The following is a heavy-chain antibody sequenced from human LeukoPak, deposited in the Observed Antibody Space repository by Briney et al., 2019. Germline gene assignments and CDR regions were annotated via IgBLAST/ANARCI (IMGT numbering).Heavy chain of an antibody. Sequence: PGGSLRLSCTASGFTFGDYAMSWFRQAPGKGLEWVGFIRSKAYGGTTEYAASVKGRFTISRDDSKSIAYLQMNSLKTEDTAVYYCTLSGYDYSNYLTRYYMDVWGKGTTVTVSS. J-gene: IGHJ6*03. V-gene: IGHV3-49*03. CDR1: GFTFGDYA. D-gene: IGHD4-11*01. CDR3: TLSGYDYSNYLTRYYMDV. CDR2: IRSKAYGGTT.